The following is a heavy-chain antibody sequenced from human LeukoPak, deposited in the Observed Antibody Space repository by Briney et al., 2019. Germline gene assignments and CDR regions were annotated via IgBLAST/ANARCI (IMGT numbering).Heavy chain of an antibody. CDR3: ARPYYYGSSNYFDP. J-gene: IGHJ5*02. V-gene: IGHV4-59*08. D-gene: IGHD3-10*01. CDR1: GDSISSYF. Sequence: SETLSLTCTVSGDSISSYFWSCIRQPPGQGLEWIAYISYSGSTNYNPSLKSRVAISVDTSNNRFSLKLSSVTAADTAIYYCARPYYYGSSNYFDPWGQGTLVTVSS. CDR2: ISYSGST.